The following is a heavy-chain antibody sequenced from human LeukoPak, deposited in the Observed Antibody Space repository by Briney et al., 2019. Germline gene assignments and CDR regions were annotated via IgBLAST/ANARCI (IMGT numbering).Heavy chain of an antibody. CDR1: GGSISSYY. V-gene: IGHV4-59*08. CDR3: ARRWRAAAGTEDNWFDP. D-gene: IGHD6-13*01. CDR2: IYYSGST. Sequence: PSETLSLTCTVSGGSISSYYWSWIRQPPGKGLEWIGYIYYSGSTNYNPSLKSRVTISVDTSKNQFSLKLSSVTAADTAVYYCARRWRAAAGTEDNWFDPWGQGTLVTVSS. J-gene: IGHJ5*02.